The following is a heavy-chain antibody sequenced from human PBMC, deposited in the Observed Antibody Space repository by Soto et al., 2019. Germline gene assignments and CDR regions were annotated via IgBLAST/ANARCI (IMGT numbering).Heavy chain of an antibody. V-gene: IGHV2-5*02. CDR1: GFSLTSSGVG. Sequence: QITLKESGPTLVKPTQTLTLTCTFSGFSLTSSGVGVGWIRQPPGKALEWLALIYWDDDRHFNTSLKSRLTITKDTSKNQVVLTMTNVDPVDTATYFCARRYVDRGLSGFPNWGQGTLVTVSS. D-gene: IGHD3-9*01. J-gene: IGHJ4*02. CDR2: IYWDDDR. CDR3: ARRYVDRGLSGFPN.